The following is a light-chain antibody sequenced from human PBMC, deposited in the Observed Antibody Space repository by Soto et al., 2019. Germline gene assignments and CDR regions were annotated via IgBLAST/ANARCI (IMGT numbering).Light chain of an antibody. CDR3: QQSYTTPLT. V-gene: IGKV1-39*01. CDR1: QSISNY. CDR2: GAS. Sequence: DIQMTQSPSSLSASIGDRVSITCRASQSISNYLNWYQQKTGKAPKLLIYGASSLQGGVPSRLSGSGSGTAFSLTIISLQPDDFATYYCQQSYTTPLTFGGGTKVEI. J-gene: IGKJ4*01.